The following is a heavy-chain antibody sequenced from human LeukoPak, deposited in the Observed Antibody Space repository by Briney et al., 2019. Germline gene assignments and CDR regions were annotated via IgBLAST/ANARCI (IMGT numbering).Heavy chain of an antibody. V-gene: IGHV1-2*02. J-gene: IGHJ4*02. Sequence: ASVKVSCKPSGYTFTGAYMHWVRQAPGQGLEWMGWISPNSGETKFAQKFQGRVTMTRDTSISTVYMGLGGLRSDDTAVYYCARVLFNSGYDYWGQGSLVTVSS. CDR2: ISPNSGET. CDR3: ARVLFNSGYDY. CDR1: GYTFTGAY. D-gene: IGHD3-9*01.